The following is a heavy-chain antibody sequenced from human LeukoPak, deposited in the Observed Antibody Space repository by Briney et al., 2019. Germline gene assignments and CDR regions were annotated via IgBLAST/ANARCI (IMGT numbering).Heavy chain of an antibody. CDR3: ARDLKAVAAIFDY. Sequence: ASVTVSCKASGYTFTSYYMHWVRQPHGQGLEWMGIINPSGGSTSYAQKFQGRVTMTRDTSTSTVYMELSSLRSEDTAVYYCARDLKAVAAIFDYWGQGTLVTVSS. CDR2: INPSGGST. J-gene: IGHJ4*02. CDR1: GYTFTSYY. D-gene: IGHD6-19*01. V-gene: IGHV1-46*01.